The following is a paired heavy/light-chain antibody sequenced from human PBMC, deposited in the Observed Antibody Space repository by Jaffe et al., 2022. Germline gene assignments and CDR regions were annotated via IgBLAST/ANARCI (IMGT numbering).Heavy chain of an antibody. J-gene: IGHJ4*02. CDR2: INGGSTTI. D-gene: IGHD3-3*01. Sequence: EVRLVESGGGLVQPGGSLRLSCAASGFTFSSYSMSWVRRAPGKGLEWVSYINGGSTTIYYADSVKGRFTISRDNAKNSLSLQMNSLRAEDTAVYYCARGFGEWLLWYYFDYWGQGTLVTVSS. CDR1: GFTFSSYS. V-gene: IGHV3-48*01. CDR3: ARGFGEWLLWYYFDY.
Light chain of an antibody. CDR2: AAS. J-gene: IGKJ4*01. CDR1: QGISNY. CDR3: QKYNSAPLT. Sequence: DIQMTQSPSSLSASVGDRVTLTCRATQGISNYLAWYQQKPGKAPKLLIFAASTLQSGVTSRFSGSGSGTDFTLTISSLQPEDVASYYCQKYNSAPLTFGGGTKVEIK. V-gene: IGKV1-27*01.